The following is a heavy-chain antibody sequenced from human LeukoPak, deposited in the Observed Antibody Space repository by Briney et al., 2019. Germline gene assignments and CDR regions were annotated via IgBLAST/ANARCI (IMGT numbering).Heavy chain of an antibody. CDR1: GFTFSSYS. CDR3: VRGPHYGAYTDYFDY. J-gene: IGHJ4*02. V-gene: IGHV3-48*01. Sequence: GGSLRLSCAASGFTFSSYSMNWVRQAPGKRLDWVAYISSTGSATYYADSVKGRFAISRDDANNSLYLQMNGLRVEDTALYYCVRGPHYGAYTDYFDYWGQGTLVTVSS. CDR2: ISSTGSAT. D-gene: IGHD4-17*01.